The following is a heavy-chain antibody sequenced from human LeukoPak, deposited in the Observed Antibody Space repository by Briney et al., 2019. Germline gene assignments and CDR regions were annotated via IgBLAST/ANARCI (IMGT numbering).Heavy chain of an antibody. J-gene: IGHJ4*02. V-gene: IGHV1-58*01. D-gene: IGHD3-22*01. CDR1: GFTFTSPA. CDR2: IVVGSGNT. CDR3: AADRALDSSGYPYYFDY. Sequence: SVKVSCKTSGFTFTSPAVQWVRQARGQRLEWIGWIVVGSGNTNYAQKFQERVTITRDMSTSTAYMELSSLRSEDTAVYYCAADRALDSSGYPYYFDYWGQGTLVTVSS.